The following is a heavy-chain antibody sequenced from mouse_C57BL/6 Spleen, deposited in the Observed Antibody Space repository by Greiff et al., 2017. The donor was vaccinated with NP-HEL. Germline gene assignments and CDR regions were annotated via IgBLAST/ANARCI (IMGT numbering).Heavy chain of an antibody. CDR1: GFTFSSYG. Sequence: EVKLMESGGDLVKPGGSLKLSCAASGFTFSSYGMSWVRQTPDKRLEWVATISSGGSYTYYPDSVKGRFTISRDNAKNTLYLQMSSLKSEDTAMYYCARQLTGTDFDYWGQGTTLTVSS. V-gene: IGHV5-6*01. D-gene: IGHD4-1*01. CDR2: ISSGGSYT. CDR3: ARQLTGTDFDY. J-gene: IGHJ2*01.